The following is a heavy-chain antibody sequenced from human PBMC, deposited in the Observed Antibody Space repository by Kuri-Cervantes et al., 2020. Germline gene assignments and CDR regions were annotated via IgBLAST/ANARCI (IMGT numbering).Heavy chain of an antibody. J-gene: IGHJ5*02. Sequence: ASVKVSCKASGYTFTSYDINWVRQATGQGLEWMGWMNPNSGNTGYAQKFQGRVTMTRNTSISTAYMELSSLRSEDTAVYYCARDSGSSWWGTFDPWGQGTLVTVSS. CDR2: MNPNSGNT. D-gene: IGHD6-13*01. CDR1: GYTFTSYD. V-gene: IGHV1-8*01. CDR3: ARDSGSSWWGTFDP.